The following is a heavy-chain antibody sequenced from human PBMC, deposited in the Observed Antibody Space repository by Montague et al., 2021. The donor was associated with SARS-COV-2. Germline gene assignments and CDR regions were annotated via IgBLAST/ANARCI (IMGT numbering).Heavy chain of an antibody. J-gene: IGHJ4*02. CDR2: IYYSGST. V-gene: IGHV4-39*01. D-gene: IGHD5-18*01. CDR3: ARHGGHSYAHFAY. CDR1: GGSISSSSYY. Sequence: SETLSLTCTVSGGSISSSSYYWGWIRQPPGKGLEWIGSIYYSGSTYYNASLKSRVTISVDTSKNQFSLKLTSVTAADTAVYYCARHGGHSYAHFAYWGPGTLVIGSS.